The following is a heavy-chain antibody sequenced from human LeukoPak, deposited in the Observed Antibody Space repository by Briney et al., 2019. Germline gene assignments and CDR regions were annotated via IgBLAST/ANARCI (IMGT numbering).Heavy chain of an antibody. D-gene: IGHD3-10*01. CDR1: GFTFSSYG. V-gene: IGHV3-33*06. Sequence: GGSLRLSCAASGFTFSSYGMHWVRQAPGKGLEWVAVIWYDGSNKYYADSVKGRFTISRYNSKNTLYLQMNSLRAEDTAVYYCAKDLYPYGSGSYLPDYWGQGTLVTVSS. J-gene: IGHJ4*02. CDR2: IWYDGSNK. CDR3: AKDLYPYGSGSYLPDY.